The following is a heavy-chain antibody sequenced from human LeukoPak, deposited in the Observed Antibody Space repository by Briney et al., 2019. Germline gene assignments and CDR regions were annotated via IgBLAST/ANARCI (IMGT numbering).Heavy chain of an antibody. CDR2: INHSGST. CDR3: ARGLNEGYDILTGYLLY. D-gene: IGHD3-9*01. CDR1: GGSFSGYY. V-gene: IGHV4-34*01. J-gene: IGHJ4*02. Sequence: SETLSLTCAVYGGSFSGYYWSWIRQPPGKGLEWIGEINHSGSTNYNPSLKSRVTISVDTSKNQFSLKLSSVTAADTAVYYCARGLNEGYDILTGYLLYWGQGTLVTVSS.